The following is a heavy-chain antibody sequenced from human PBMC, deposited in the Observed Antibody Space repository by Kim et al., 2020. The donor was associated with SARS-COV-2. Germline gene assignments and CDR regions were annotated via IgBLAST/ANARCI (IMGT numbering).Heavy chain of an antibody. CDR3: ARSRDGYNSDALDL. Sequence: GGSLRLSCAASGLTFSKYGMHWVRQAPGKGLEWVALIWYDGSDKFYADSVKGRFTISRDNSKSTLFLQMNTLRAEDTAVYFCARSRDGYNSDALDLWG. J-gene: IGHJ3*01. V-gene: IGHV3-33*01. CDR1: GLTFSKYG. CDR2: IWYDGSDK. D-gene: IGHD5-12*01.